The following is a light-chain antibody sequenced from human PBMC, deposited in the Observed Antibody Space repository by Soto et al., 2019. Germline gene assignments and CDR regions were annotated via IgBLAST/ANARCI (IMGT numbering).Light chain of an antibody. CDR2: DAS. Sequence: VVLTQSPGTLSLSPGERATLSCRASQSVSTSFLAWYQQKPGQAPRLLIYDASNRATGIPARFSGSGSGTDFTLTISSLEPEDFAVYYCQQRSNWLRTFGQGTKVDIK. V-gene: IGKV3D-20*02. J-gene: IGKJ1*01. CDR1: QSVSTSF. CDR3: QQRSNWLRT.